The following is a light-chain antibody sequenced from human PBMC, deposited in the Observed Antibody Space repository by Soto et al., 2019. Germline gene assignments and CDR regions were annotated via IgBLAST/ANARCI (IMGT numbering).Light chain of an antibody. J-gene: IGKJ5*01. CDR1: QTISSW. V-gene: IGKV1-5*03. Sequence: IQMTQSPSTLSGPVGDRVTITCRASQTISSWLAWYHQKPGKAPKLLIYKASTLKSGVPSRFSGSGSGTEFTLTISSLQPDDFAVYFCHQRYNWPRVTFGQGTRLEI. CDR3: HQRYNWPRVT. CDR2: KAS.